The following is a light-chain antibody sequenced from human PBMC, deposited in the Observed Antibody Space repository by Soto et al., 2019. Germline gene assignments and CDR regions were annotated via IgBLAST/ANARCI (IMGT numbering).Light chain of an antibody. Sequence: EIVMTQSPATLSVSPGERATLSCRASQSVSSNLAWYQQKPGQAPRLLIYGASTRDTGIPARFSGSGSGTDFTLSISSLQSEDFAVYYCQQYNNWPPRTFVQGNKVEIK. CDR1: QSVSSN. CDR2: GAS. J-gene: IGKJ1*01. CDR3: QQYNNWPPRT. V-gene: IGKV3-15*01.